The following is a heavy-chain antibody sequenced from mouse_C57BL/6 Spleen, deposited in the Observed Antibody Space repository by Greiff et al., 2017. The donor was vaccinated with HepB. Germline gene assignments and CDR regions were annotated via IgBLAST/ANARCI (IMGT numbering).Heavy chain of an antibody. V-gene: IGHV2-2*01. CDR1: GFSLTSYG. CDR2: IWSGGST. Sequence: VQGVESGPGLVQPSQSLSITCTVSGFSLTSYGVHWVRQSPGKGLEWLGVIWSGGSTDYNAAFISRLSISKDNSKSQVFFKMNSLQADDTAIYYCASSYYYGSSYYAMDYWGQGTSVTVSS. J-gene: IGHJ4*01. D-gene: IGHD1-1*01. CDR3: ASSYYYGSSYYAMDY.